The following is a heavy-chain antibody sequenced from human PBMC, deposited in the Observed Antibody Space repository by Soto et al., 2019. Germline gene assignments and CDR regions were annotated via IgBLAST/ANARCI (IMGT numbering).Heavy chain of an antibody. CDR2: IIPIFGTT. CDR1: GGTFSSYA. CDR3: ARLWAPGSRRGNWFDP. V-gene: IGHV1-69*13. D-gene: IGHD2-15*01. J-gene: IGHJ5*02. Sequence: ASVKVSCKASGGTFSSYAISWVRQAPGQGLEWMGGIIPIFGTTNYAQKFQGRVTITADESTSTAYMELSSLRSEDTAVYYCARLWAPGSRRGNWFDPWGQGTLVTVSS.